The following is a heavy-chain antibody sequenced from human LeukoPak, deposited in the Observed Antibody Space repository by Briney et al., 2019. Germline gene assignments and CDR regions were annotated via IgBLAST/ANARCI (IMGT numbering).Heavy chain of an antibody. Sequence: ASVKVSCKASGYTFTGYYMHWVRQAPGQGLEWMGRINPNSGGTNYAQKFQGRVTMTRDTSISTAYMELSRLRSDDTAVYYCARGPVAGTRALDYWGQGTLVTVSS. CDR3: ARGPVAGTRALDY. D-gene: IGHD6-19*01. V-gene: IGHV1-2*06. CDR2: INPNSGGT. CDR1: GYTFTGYY. J-gene: IGHJ4*02.